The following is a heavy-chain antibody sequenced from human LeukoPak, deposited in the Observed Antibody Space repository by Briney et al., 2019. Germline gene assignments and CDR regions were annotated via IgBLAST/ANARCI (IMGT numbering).Heavy chain of an antibody. V-gene: IGHV4-34*01. CDR1: GFNLSSYW. Sequence: PGGSLRLSCAASGFNLSSYWMSWIRQPPGKGLEWIGEINHSGSTNYNPSLKSRVTISVDTSKNQFSLKLSSVTAADTAVYYCARRLYYYGFYFDYWGQGTLVTVSS. CDR3: ARRLYYYGFYFDY. D-gene: IGHD3-10*01. CDR2: INHSGST. J-gene: IGHJ4*02.